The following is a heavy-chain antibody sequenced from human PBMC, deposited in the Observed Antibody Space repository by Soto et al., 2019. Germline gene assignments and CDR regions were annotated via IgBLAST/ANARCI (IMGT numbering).Heavy chain of an antibody. CDR3: ARLSGYELRGDYYYGMDV. V-gene: IGHV3-33*01. J-gene: IGHJ6*02. D-gene: IGHD5-12*01. Sequence: PGGSLRLSCAASGFTFSSYGMHWVRQAPGKGLEWVAVIWYDGSNKYYADSVKGRFTISRDNSKNTLYLQMNSLRAEDTAVYYCARLSGYELRGDYYYGMDVWGQGTTVTVSS. CDR1: GFTFSSYG. CDR2: IWYDGSNK.